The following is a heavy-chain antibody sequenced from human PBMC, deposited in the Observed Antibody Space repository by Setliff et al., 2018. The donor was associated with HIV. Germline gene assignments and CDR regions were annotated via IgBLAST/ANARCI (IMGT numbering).Heavy chain of an antibody. V-gene: IGHV4-4*07. Sequence: SETLSLTCTVSGGSIKSYSWSWIRQPAGKGLEWIGRVCTSGDTNYNPSLQSRVAMSVDTSKNQFSLSLNSVTAADTALYYCAREIVVRGVVDPGASQIFDNWGQGILVTVSS. D-gene: IGHD3-10*01. CDR3: AREIVVRGVVDPGASQIFDN. CDR2: VCTSGDT. CDR1: GGSIKSYS. J-gene: IGHJ4*02.